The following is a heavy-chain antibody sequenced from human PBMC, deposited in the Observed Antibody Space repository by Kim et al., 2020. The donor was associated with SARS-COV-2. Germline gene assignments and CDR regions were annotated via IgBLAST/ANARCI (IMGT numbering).Heavy chain of an antibody. CDR1: GGSFSGYY. Sequence: SETLSLTCAVYGGSFSGYYWSWIRQPPGKGLEWIGEINHSGSTNYNPSLKSRVTISVDTSKNQFSLKLSSVTAADTAVYYCARGVAGLDYWGQGTLVTVSS. V-gene: IGHV4-34*01. J-gene: IGHJ4*02. CDR3: ARGVAGLDY. D-gene: IGHD6-19*01. CDR2: INHSGST.